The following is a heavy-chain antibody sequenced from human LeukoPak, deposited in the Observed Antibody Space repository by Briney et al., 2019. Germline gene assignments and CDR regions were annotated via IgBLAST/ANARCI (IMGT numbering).Heavy chain of an antibody. Sequence: SETLSLTCTVSGGSINSYSWSWIRQPAGKGLEWIGRIYTSGSTNYNPSLKSRVTMSVDTSKNQFSLKLSSVTAADTAVYYCALAVAGMGDDAFDIWGQGTMVTVSS. J-gene: IGHJ3*02. CDR2: IYTSGST. D-gene: IGHD6-19*01. V-gene: IGHV4-4*07. CDR1: GGSINSYS. CDR3: ALAVAGMGDDAFDI.